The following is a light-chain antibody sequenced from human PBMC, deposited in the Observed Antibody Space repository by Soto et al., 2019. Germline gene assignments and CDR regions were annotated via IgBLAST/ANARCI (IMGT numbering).Light chain of an antibody. CDR1: QGIANF. CDR3: QQLNSFPIP. Sequence: IQLTQSPSSLSASVGDRVTISCRASQGIANFLAWYQQKPGKAPKLLIYGASTLQGGVPSRFSGGGSGTDFTLTISSLQPEDFATYYCQQLNSFPIPFGPGTKVDIK. V-gene: IGKV1-9*01. J-gene: IGKJ3*01. CDR2: GAS.